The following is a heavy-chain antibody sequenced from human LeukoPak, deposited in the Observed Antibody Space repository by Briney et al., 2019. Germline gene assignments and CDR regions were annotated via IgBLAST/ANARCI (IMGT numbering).Heavy chain of an antibody. Sequence: ASVKDSCKASGYTFTSYGISWVRQAPGQGLEWMGWISAYNGNTNYAQKLQGRVTMTTDTSTSTAYMELRSLRSDDTAVYYCAREGDILTGYYRIGGDYWGQGTLVTVSS. D-gene: IGHD3-9*01. CDR2: ISAYNGNT. V-gene: IGHV1-18*01. CDR1: GYTFTSYG. J-gene: IGHJ4*02. CDR3: AREGDILTGYYRIGGDY.